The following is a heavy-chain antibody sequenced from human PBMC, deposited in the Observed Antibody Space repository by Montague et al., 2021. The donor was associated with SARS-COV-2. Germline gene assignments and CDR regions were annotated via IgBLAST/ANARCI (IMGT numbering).Heavy chain of an antibody. CDR1: DDSIILYY. CDR3: EGVKRGYYYGLGVSADFDY. D-gene: IGHD3-10*01. V-gene: IGHV4-59*01. CDR2: IYYSVTT. Sequence: SETLSLTCAVSDDSIILYYWSWIQQPTGKLLASTGYIYYSVTTNYNLSLKSLVTISVDTSKNQFSLKLRSVTAADTAVYYCEGVKRGYYYGLGVSADFDYWGQGTLVTVSS. J-gene: IGHJ4*02.